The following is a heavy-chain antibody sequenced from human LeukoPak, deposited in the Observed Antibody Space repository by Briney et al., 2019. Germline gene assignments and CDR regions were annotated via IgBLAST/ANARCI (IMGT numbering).Heavy chain of an antibody. D-gene: IGHD3-9*01. Sequence: GASVKVSCKASGYTFTSYWIGWVRQMPGKGLEWMGIIYPGDSDTRYSPSFQGQVTISADKSISTAYLQWSSLKASDTAMYYCARRDYDILTGYSYFDYWGQGTLVTVSS. CDR2: IYPGDSDT. V-gene: IGHV5-51*01. CDR3: ARRDYDILTGYSYFDY. J-gene: IGHJ4*02. CDR1: GYTFTSYW.